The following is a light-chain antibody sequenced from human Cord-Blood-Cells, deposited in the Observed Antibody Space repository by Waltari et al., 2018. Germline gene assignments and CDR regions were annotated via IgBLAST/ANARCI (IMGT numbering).Light chain of an antibody. V-gene: IGLV2-11*01. CDR3: CSYAGSSWV. CDR2: DVS. CDR1: SSDVGGYNY. Sequence: QSALTQPRSVSGSPGQSVTISCTGTSSDVGGYNYVSWYQQHPGKAPTLMIYDVSKLPSGVPDRFSGSKSGNTASLTISGLQAEDEADYYCCSYAGSSWVFGGGTKLTVL. J-gene: IGLJ3*02.